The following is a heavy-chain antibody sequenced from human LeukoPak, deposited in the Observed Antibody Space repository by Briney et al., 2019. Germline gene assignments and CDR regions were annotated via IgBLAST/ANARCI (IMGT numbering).Heavy chain of an antibody. CDR3: ATRGYSYGYTYYYMDV. CDR1: GYTFTSYE. CDR2: MNPNSGNT. J-gene: IGHJ6*03. D-gene: IGHD5-18*01. V-gene: IGHV1-8*03. Sequence: ASVKVSCKASGYTFTSYEINWVRQATGQGLEWMGWMNPNSGNTGYAQKFQGRVTITRNTSISTAYMELSSLRSEDTAVYYCATRGYSYGYTYYYMDVWGKGTTVTVSS.